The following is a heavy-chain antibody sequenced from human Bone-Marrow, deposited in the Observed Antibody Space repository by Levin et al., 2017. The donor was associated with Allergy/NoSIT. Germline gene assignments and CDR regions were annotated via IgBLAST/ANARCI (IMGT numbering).Heavy chain of an antibody. CDR3: ARGGNYYLDY. CDR1: GFTFSVSW. CDR2: INGDGRTI. D-gene: IGHD1-1*01. J-gene: IGHJ4*02. Sequence: PGGSLRLSCAASGFTFSVSWLHWVRQGPGEGLVWVSRINGDGRTINYADSVKGRFTVSRDNAKNTVYLVMNSLTVEDTAVYYCARGGNYYLDYWGQGTPVTVSS. V-gene: IGHV3-74*01.